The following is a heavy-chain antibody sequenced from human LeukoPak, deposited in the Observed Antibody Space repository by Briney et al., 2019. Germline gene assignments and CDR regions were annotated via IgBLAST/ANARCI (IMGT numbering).Heavy chain of an antibody. J-gene: IGHJ4*02. D-gene: IGHD6-6*01. Sequence: ASVKVSCKASGGTFSSYAISWVRQAPGQGLEWMGGIIPIFGTANYAQKFRGRVTITADESTSTAYMELSSLRSEDTAVYYCATYPVAARHVPFFHYCGQGTLVTVSS. CDR1: GGTFSSYA. CDR3: ATYPVAARHVPFFHY. V-gene: IGHV1-69*13. CDR2: IIPIFGTA.